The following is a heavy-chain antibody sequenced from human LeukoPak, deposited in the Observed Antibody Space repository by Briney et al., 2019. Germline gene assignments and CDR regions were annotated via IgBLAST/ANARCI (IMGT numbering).Heavy chain of an antibody. CDR2: IYYSGST. V-gene: IGHV4-59*01. CDR1: GGSISSYY. D-gene: IGHD2-8*02. CDR3: ARDQSGYYYYYMDV. J-gene: IGHJ6*03. Sequence: PSETLSLTCTVSGGSISSYYWSWIRQPPGKGLEWIGYIYYSGSTNYNPSLKSRVTLSVDTSKNQFSLKLSSVTAADTAVYYCARDQSGYYYYYMDVWGKGTTVTVSS.